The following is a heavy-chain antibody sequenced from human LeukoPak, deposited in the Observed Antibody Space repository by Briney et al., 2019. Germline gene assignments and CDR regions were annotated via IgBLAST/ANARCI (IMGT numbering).Heavy chain of an antibody. Sequence: GGSLRLSCAASGSTFSSYAMSWVRQAPGKGLEWVSAISGSGGSTYYADSVKGRFTITRDNSKNTLYLQMNSLRAEDTAVYYCAKDLRTRYSYGRGNWFDPWGQGTLVTVSS. V-gene: IGHV3-23*01. CDR2: ISGSGGST. CDR3: AKDLRTRYSYGRGNWFDP. D-gene: IGHD5-18*01. J-gene: IGHJ5*02. CDR1: GSTFSSYA.